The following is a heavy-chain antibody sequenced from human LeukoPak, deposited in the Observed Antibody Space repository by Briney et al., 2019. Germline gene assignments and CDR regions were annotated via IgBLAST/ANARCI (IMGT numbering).Heavy chain of an antibody. CDR3: ARVSQNYYDRAPAVY. Sequence: GASVKVSCKASGYTFTSYGISWVRQAPGQGLEWMGWISAYNGNTNYAQKLQGRVTMTTDTSTSTAYMELRSLRSDDTAVYYCARVSQNYYDRAPAVYWGQGTLVTVSS. J-gene: IGHJ4*02. CDR1: GYTFTSYG. V-gene: IGHV1-18*01. D-gene: IGHD3-22*01. CDR2: ISAYNGNT.